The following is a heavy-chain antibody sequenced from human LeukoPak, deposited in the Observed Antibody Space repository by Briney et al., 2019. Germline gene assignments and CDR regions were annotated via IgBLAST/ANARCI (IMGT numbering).Heavy chain of an antibody. CDR2: MSSSSSTI. Sequence: GGSLRLSCAASGFTFSRYSMNWVRQAPGKGLEWVSYMSSSSSTIYYADSVKGRFTISRDNAKNSLYLQMNSLRAEDTAVYYCASHDYYDSSGYYYEQNAFDIWGQGTMVTVSS. J-gene: IGHJ3*02. V-gene: IGHV3-48*01. CDR3: ASHDYYDSSGYYYEQNAFDI. CDR1: GFTFSRYS. D-gene: IGHD3-22*01.